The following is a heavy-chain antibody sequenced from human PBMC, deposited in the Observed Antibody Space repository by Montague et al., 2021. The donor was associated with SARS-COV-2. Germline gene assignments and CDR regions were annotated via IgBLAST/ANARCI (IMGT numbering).Heavy chain of an antibody. V-gene: IGHV3-30-3*01. Sequence: SLRLSCAASGFTFSSYAMHWVRQAPGKGLEWVAVISYDGINKYYADSVKGRFTISRDNSKNTLYLLMNSLRAEDTAVYYCARDPDYGDSVGIDYWGQGTLVTVSS. CDR2: ISYDGINK. J-gene: IGHJ4*02. D-gene: IGHD4-17*01. CDR3: ARDPDYGDSVGIDY. CDR1: GFTFSSYA.